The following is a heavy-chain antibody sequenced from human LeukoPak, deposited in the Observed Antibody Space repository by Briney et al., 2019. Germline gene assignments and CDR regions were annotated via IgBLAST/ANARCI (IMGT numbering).Heavy chain of an antibody. CDR2: IYIDGTT. J-gene: IGHJ4*02. V-gene: IGHV3-53*01. Sequence: GGSLRLSCAASGFIVSHNYMTWVRQAPGKGLEWISVIYIDGTTYYADSVKGRFTISRDQANNTLYFQMNTLRDEDTAVYYCARGPRYSFYWGQGTLVSVSS. CDR3: ARGPRYSFY. D-gene: IGHD6-13*01. CDR1: GFIVSHNY.